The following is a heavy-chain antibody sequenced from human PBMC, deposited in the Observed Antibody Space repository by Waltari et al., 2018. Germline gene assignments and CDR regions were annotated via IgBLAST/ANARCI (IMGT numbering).Heavy chain of an antibody. Sequence: QVQLQESGPGLVKPSQTLSLTCTVSGASLSSDDYYWSWIRQPPGKGLEWIGHIFYSGSTYFNPSLKSRVTMSLDTSKNQFSLKLSSVTAADTAVYYCASQDITGGYFDYWGQGTLVTVSS. V-gene: IGHV4-30-4*08. CDR1: GASLSSDDYY. D-gene: IGHD7-27*01. J-gene: IGHJ4*02. CDR2: IFYSGST. CDR3: ASQDITGGYFDY.